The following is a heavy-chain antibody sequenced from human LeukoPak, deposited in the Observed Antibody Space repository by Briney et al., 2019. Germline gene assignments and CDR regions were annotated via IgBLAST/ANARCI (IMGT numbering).Heavy chain of an antibody. CDR2: IHPNSGGI. V-gene: IGHV1-2*02. CDR1: GYTFTDYY. J-gene: IGHJ4*02. Sequence: VSVKVSCKASGYTFTDYYMNWVRQAPGQGLEWMGWIHPNSGGIKYAQKFQGRVTMTRDTSISTDYTELSGLTSDDTAVYYCGRKSANRKTSEFDYWGQGTLVTVSS. D-gene: IGHD1-14*01. CDR3: GRKSANRKTSEFDY.